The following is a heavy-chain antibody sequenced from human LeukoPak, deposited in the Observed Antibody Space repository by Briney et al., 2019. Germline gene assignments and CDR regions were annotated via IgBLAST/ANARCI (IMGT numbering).Heavy chain of an antibody. CDR1: GGTFSSYA. Sequence: ASVKVSCKASGGTFSSYAISWVRQAPGQGLEWMGWINPNSGGTNYAQKFQGRVTMTRDTSISTAYMELSRLRSDDTAVYYCARAECPRYYFDYWGQGTLVTVSS. V-gene: IGHV1-2*02. CDR2: INPNSGGT. CDR3: ARAECPRYYFDY. J-gene: IGHJ4*02.